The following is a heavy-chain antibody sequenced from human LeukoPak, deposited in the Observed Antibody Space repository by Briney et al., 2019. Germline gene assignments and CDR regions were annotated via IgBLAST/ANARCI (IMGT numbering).Heavy chain of an antibody. V-gene: IGHV3-7*01. CDR3: ATRESSMARSH. CDR1: GLMFRDYW. CDR2: INEDGSVQ. Sequence: GGSLRLSCVGSGLMFRDYWMNWVRQVPGKGLEWVGNINEDGSVQDYVDSVRGRFSISRDNAKNSFYLQINNLRVEDTAIYYCATRESSMARSHWGQGRLVTVSS. D-gene: IGHD3-10*01. J-gene: IGHJ4*02.